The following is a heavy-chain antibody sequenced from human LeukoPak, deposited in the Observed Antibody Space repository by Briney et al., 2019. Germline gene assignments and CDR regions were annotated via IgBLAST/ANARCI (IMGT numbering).Heavy chain of an antibody. Sequence: SETLSLTCAVYGGSFSGYYWSWIRQPPGKALEWIGDIFYSGSTYYSPSLKSRVTISLDTSRNQFSLKLNSVTAADTAVYYCAKSNGYGLIDIWGQGTMVTVSS. J-gene: IGHJ3*02. CDR2: IFYSGST. CDR3: AKSNGYGLIDI. D-gene: IGHD3-10*01. V-gene: IGHV4-34*12. CDR1: GGSFSGYY.